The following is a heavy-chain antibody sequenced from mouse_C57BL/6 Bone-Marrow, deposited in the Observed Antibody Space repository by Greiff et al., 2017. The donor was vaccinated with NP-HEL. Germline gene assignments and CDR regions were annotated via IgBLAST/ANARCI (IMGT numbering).Heavy chain of an antibody. Sequence: QVQLQQSGPGLVQPSQSLSITCTVSGFSLTSYGVHWVRQSPGKGLEWLGVIWSGGSTDYNAAFISSLSISKDNSKSQVFFKMNSLQADDTAIYYCARFYYDYDEGMDYWGQGTSVTVSS. CDR1: GFSLTSYG. J-gene: IGHJ4*01. V-gene: IGHV2-2*01. CDR2: IWSGGST. CDR3: ARFYYDYDEGMDY. D-gene: IGHD2-4*01.